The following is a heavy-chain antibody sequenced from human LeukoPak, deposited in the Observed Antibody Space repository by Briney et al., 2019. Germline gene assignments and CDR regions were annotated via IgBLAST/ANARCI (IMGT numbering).Heavy chain of an antibody. CDR1: GYSISSGYY. V-gene: IGHV4-38-2*02. Sequence: KASETLSLTCTVSGYSISSGYYWGWIRQPPGKGLEWIGSIYHSGSTYYNPSLKSRVTISVDTSKNQFSLKLSSVTAADTAVYYCARSYDSSGYPLRNAFDIWGQGTMVTVSS. J-gene: IGHJ3*02. CDR3: ARSYDSSGYPLRNAFDI. D-gene: IGHD3-22*01. CDR2: IYHSGST.